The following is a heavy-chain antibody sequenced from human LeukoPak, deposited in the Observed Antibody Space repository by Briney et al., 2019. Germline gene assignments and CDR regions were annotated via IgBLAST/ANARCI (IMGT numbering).Heavy chain of an antibody. D-gene: IGHD6-19*01. CDR1: GGSISSYH. V-gene: IGHV4-59*01. Sequence: PSETLSLTCTVSGGSISSYHWSWIRQPPGKGLEWIGYIYHSGSTNYNPSLKSRVTISVDTSKNHFSLKLSSVTAADTAMYFCAREVEVAGAVALDIWGQGTMVTVSS. CDR3: AREVEVAGAVALDI. J-gene: IGHJ3*02. CDR2: IYHSGST.